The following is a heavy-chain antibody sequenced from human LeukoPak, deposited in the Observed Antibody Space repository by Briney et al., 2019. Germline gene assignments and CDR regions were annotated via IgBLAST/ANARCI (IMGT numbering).Heavy chain of an antibody. V-gene: IGHV4-31*03. CDR2: IYYSGST. J-gene: IGHJ6*02. D-gene: IGHD6-13*01. CDR3: ARGYSSSWPHYYYYGMDV. Sequence: PSETLSLTCTVSGGSISSGGYYWSWIRQHPGKGLEWIGYIYYSGSTNYNPSLKSRVTISVDTSKNQFSLKLSSVTAADTAVYYCARGYSSSWPHYYYYGMDVWGQGTTVTVSS. CDR1: GGSISSGGYY.